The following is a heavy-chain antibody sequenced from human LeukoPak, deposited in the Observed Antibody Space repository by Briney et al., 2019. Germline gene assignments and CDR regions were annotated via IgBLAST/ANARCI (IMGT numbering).Heavy chain of an antibody. Sequence: PSETLSLTCTVSGGSISSHYWSWIRQPPGKGLEWIGYIYTSGSTNYNPSLKSRVAISVDTSKSQFSLKLSSVTAADTAVYYCASSGRGKFTWFDPWGQGTLVTVSS. CDR2: IYTSGST. J-gene: IGHJ5*02. CDR1: GGSISSHY. D-gene: IGHD6-19*01. CDR3: ASSGRGKFTWFDP. V-gene: IGHV4-4*09.